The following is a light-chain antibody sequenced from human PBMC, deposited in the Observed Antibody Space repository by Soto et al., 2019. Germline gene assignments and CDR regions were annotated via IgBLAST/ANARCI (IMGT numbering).Light chain of an antibody. CDR3: QKYNSAPLT. V-gene: IGKV1-27*01. CDR2: AAS. Sequence: DIQMTQSPSSLSASLGDRVTITCRASQGIGVYLAWFQQKPGKVPRLLIYAASALQSGVPSRFSGGGSGTDFTLTINRLQPEDVATYYCQKYNSAPLTFGGGTNVEIK. J-gene: IGKJ4*01. CDR1: QGIGVY.